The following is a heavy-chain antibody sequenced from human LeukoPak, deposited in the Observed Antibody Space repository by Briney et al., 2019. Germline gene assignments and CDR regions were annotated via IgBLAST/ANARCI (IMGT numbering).Heavy chain of an antibody. V-gene: IGHV3-23*01. J-gene: IGHJ6*02. CDR1: GFTFSSYA. CDR2: ISGSGGST. CDR3: AKDALYYDILTGHYGMDV. D-gene: IGHD3-9*01. Sequence: PGGSLRLSCAASGFTFSSYAMSWVRQAPGKGLEWVSAISGSGGSTYYADSVKGRFTISRDNSKNTLYLQMDSLRAEDTAIYYCAKDALYYDILTGHYGMDVWGQGTTVTVSS.